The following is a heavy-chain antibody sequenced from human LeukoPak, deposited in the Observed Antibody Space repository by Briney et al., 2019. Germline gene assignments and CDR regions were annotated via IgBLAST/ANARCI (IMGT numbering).Heavy chain of an antibody. J-gene: IGHJ5*02. Sequence: SETLSLTCTVSGVSISSGGYYWSWIRQHPGKGLEWIGYIYYSGSTYCNPSLKSRVTISVDTSKNQFSLKLSSVTAADTAVYYCARYLTGGQLVRSLDPWGQGTLVAVSS. V-gene: IGHV4-31*03. D-gene: IGHD1-1*01. CDR2: IYYSGST. CDR1: GVSISSGGYY. CDR3: ARYLTGGQLVRSLDP.